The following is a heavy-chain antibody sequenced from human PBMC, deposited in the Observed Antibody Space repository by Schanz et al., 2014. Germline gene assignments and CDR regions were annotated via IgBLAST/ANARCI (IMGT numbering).Heavy chain of an antibody. J-gene: IGHJ3*01. CDR2: IWYDGSNK. Sequence: QVQLVESGGGVVQPGRSLRLSCAASGFTFSSYGMHWVRQAPGKGLEWVAIIWYDGSNKYYADSVKGRFTISRDNVRNSLYLQMNSLRAEDTAVYYCAKYGGGYSYGFVEYWGQGTMVTVSS. V-gene: IGHV3-33*03. CDR1: GFTFSSYG. D-gene: IGHD5-18*01. CDR3: AKYGGGYSYGFVEY.